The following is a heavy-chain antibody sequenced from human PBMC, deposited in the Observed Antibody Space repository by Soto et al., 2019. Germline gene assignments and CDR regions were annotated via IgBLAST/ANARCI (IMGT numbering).Heavy chain of an antibody. Sequence: QVQLVQSGAEVKKPGSSVKVSCKASGGAFSDYAFSWVLQAPGQGLEGLGGIMPIFRAPDNAQKFQGRVTVTADEFTRTAYMEMDGLRTEDTAVYYCASWLKGPDIGNYYYGMDVWGQGTTVTVS. D-gene: IGHD2-15*01. CDR2: IMPIFRAP. CDR1: GGAFSDYA. V-gene: IGHV1-69*12. CDR3: ASWLKGPDIGNYYYGMDV. J-gene: IGHJ6*02.